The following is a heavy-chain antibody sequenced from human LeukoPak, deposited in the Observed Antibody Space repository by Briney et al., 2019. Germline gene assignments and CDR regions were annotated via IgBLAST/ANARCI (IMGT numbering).Heavy chain of an antibody. J-gene: IGHJ6*02. CDR2: INPSGGST. CDR3: AREGRWLQPTVPSYGMDV. Sequence: GASVTVSCTASGSTFTIYYMHWVRQAPGQGLEWMGIINPSGGSTSYAQKCQGRVTMTRDTSTSTVYMELSSLRSEDTAVYYCAREGRWLQPTVPSYGMDVWGQGTTVTVSS. CDR1: GSTFTIYY. D-gene: IGHD5-24*01. V-gene: IGHV1-46*01.